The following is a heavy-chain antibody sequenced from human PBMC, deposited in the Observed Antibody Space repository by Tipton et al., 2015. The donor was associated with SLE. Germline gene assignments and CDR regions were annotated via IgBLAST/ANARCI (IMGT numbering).Heavy chain of an antibody. J-gene: IGHJ6*02. V-gene: IGHV3-74*03. CDR2: INSDGSKT. Sequence: SLRLSCAGFGFPFSRCWMHWVRQVPGKGLEWVSYINSDGSKTTYADSVKGRFTISRDSAKNSLYLQMNSLRVEDTALYYCSKDIAAVTGTDDYYYYGMDVWGQGTTVTVTS. CDR1: GFPFSRCW. CDR3: SKDIAAVTGTDDYYYYGMDV. D-gene: IGHD2-21*02.